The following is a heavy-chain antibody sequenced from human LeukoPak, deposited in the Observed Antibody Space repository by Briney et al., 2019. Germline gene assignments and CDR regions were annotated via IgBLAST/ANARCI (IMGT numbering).Heavy chain of an antibody. V-gene: IGHV4-59*12. CDR3: ARDVDY. CDR1: GGSMRSYY. J-gene: IGHJ4*02. CDR2: VHYSGST. Sequence: SETLSLTCTVSGGSMRSYYWNWIRQPPGKELEWIGYVHYSGSTNYDSSLRSRVTISVDTSKNQFSLKLSSVTAADTAVYYCARDVDYWGQGTLVTVSS.